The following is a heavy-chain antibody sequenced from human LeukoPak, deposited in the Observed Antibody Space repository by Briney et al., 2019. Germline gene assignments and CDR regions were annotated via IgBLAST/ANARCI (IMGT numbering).Heavy chain of an antibody. CDR3: ARRGSYFDS. CDR2: IYPGESDT. CDR1: GYPFSDYW. J-gene: IGHJ4*02. V-gene: IGHV5-51*01. Sequence: GEXLKISFKGSGYPFSDYWIAWVRRMPGKGLEWMGIIYPGESDTRYSRSFQGQVTISDDKSISTAYLQWSSLKASDTAMYYCARRGSYFDSWGQGTLVTVSS.